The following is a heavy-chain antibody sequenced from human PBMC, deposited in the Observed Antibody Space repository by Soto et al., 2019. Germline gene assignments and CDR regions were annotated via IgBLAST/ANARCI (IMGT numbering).Heavy chain of an antibody. CDR2: ISSWSNTI. Sequence: GGSLRLSCAASGFSFSSYSMDWVRQAPGKGLEWVSYISSWSNTIYYADSVKGRFTISRDNAKNSLYLQMNSLRDEDTAVYYCARDPGYCSGGSCYENMDVWGQGTTVTVSS. J-gene: IGHJ6*02. CDR1: GFSFSSYS. CDR3: ARDPGYCSGGSCYENMDV. V-gene: IGHV3-48*02. D-gene: IGHD2-15*01.